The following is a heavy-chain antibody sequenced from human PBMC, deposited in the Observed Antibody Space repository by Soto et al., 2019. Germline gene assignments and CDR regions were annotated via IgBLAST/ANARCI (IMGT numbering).Heavy chain of an antibody. CDR3: TRQECSGGSCYSMYYYYMDV. J-gene: IGHJ6*03. V-gene: IGHV3-73*01. CDR1: GFTFSGSA. D-gene: IGHD2-15*01. CDR2: IRSKANSYAT. Sequence: GGSLRLSCAASGFTFSGSAMHWVRQASGKGLEWVGRIRSKANSYATAYAASVKGRFTISRDDSKNTAYLQMNSLKTEDTAVYYCTRQECSGGSCYSMYYYYMDVWGKGTTVTVSS.